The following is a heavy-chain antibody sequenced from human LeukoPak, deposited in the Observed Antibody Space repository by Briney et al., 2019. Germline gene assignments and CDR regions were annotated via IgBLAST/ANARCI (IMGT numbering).Heavy chain of an antibody. J-gene: IGHJ4*02. Sequence: GGSLRLSCAASGFSFSSYAMSWVRQAPGKGLEWVSGISGSGGSTSYADSVKGRFTISRDNAKNTLYLQMNSLRAEDTAVYYCARVYGGFDYWGQGTLVTVSS. CDR3: ARVYGGFDY. D-gene: IGHD4-23*01. CDR2: ISGSGGST. CDR1: GFSFSSYA. V-gene: IGHV3-23*01.